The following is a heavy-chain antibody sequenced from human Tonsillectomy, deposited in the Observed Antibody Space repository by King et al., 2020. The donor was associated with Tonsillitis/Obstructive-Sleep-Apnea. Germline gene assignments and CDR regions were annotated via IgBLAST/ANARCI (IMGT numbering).Heavy chain of an antibody. J-gene: IGHJ6*02. CDR2: ISYDGTNE. CDR1: GFTFSSYA. D-gene: IGHD5-12*01. CDR3: VRGFSATIDYIMDV. Sequence: VLLVESGGGVVQPGRSLRLSCAASGFTFSSYAMHWVRQAPGKGLEWVAVISYDGTNEYYADSVKGRFTISRDNSKNTLYLQVNSLRAEDTAVYYCVRGFSATIDYIMDVWDQGTTVTVSS. V-gene: IGHV3-30*04.